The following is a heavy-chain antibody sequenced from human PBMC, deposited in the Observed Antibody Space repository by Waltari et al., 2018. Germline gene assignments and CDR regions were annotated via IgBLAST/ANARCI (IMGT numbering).Heavy chain of an antibody. Sequence: EVQLVESGGGLVKPGGSPRLSCAASGFTFSSYSMNWVRQAPGKGLEWVSSISSSSSYIYYADSVKGRFTISRDNAKNSLYLQMNSLRAEDTAVYYCARDRGVAVAGTGDYWGQGTLVTVSS. CDR3: ARDRGVAVAGTGDY. V-gene: IGHV3-21*01. J-gene: IGHJ4*02. CDR2: ISSSSSYI. CDR1: GFTFSSYS. D-gene: IGHD6-19*01.